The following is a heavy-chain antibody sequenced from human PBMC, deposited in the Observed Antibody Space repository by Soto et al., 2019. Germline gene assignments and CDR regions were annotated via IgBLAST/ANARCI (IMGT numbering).Heavy chain of an antibody. V-gene: IGHV4-59*01. Sequence: PSETLSLTCTVSGGSISSYYWSWIRQPPGKGLEWIGYIYYSGSTNYNPSLKSRVTISVDTSKNQFSLKLSSVTAADTAVYYCAREGVAGTRPLFDYWGQGTLVTVSS. CDR1: GGSISSYY. J-gene: IGHJ4*02. CDR2: IYYSGST. D-gene: IGHD6-19*01. CDR3: AREGVAGTRPLFDY.